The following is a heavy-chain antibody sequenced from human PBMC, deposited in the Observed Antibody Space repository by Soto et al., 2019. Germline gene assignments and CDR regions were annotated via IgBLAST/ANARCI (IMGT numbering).Heavy chain of an antibody. V-gene: IGHV4-31*03. CDR2: IYYSGST. J-gene: IGHJ5*02. CDR1: GGSISSGACY. CDR3: ARELGSSWSDSYNWFDP. Sequence: SETLSLTCTVSGGSISSGACYWSWIRKHPGKGLEWIWYIYYSGSTYYNPSLNSRVTISVDTSKNQFSLKLSSVTAADTAVYYCARELGSSWSDSYNWFDPWGQGTLVTVSS. D-gene: IGHD6-13*01.